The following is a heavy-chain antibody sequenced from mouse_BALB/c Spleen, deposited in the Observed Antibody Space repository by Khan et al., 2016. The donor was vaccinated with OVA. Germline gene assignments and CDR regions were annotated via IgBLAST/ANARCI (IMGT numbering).Heavy chain of an antibody. V-gene: IGHV3-2*02. J-gene: IGHJ2*01. CDR2: ISYSGNT. CDR3: ARVYGGDFDY. D-gene: IGHD1-1*01. CDR1: GYSITSDYA. Sequence: EVQLQKSGPGLVKPSQSLSLTCTVTGYSITSDYAWNWIRQFPGNKLEWMGYISYSGNTKYNPSLKSRISITRDTSKNQFFLQLNSVTIEDAATYYCARVYGGDFDYWGQGTTLTVSS.